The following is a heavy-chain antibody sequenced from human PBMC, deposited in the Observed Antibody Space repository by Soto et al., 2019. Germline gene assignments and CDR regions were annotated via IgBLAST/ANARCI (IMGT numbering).Heavy chain of an antibody. CDR1: EYTFTDYY. J-gene: IGHJ5*01. V-gene: IGHV1-46*01. D-gene: IGHD6-13*01. CDR2: INPSGGST. CDR3: ATAAYSTSWYDF. Sequence: QVQLVQSGAEVKKPGASVKLSCKSSEYTFTDYYIHWVRQVPGQGLEWMGLINPSGGSTSYAQKFQGRVTMTRDTSTSTVYMELSSLRSEDTAVYYCATAAYSTSWYDFWGQGTLVTVSS.